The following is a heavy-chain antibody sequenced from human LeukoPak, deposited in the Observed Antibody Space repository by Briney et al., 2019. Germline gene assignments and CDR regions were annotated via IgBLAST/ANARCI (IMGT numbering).Heavy chain of an antibody. CDR3: ARDYYDSSGYYNHDY. CDR1: GFTVSSNY. J-gene: IGHJ4*02. CDR2: IYSGGTT. D-gene: IGHD3-22*01. V-gene: IGHV3-66*01. Sequence: PGGSLRLSCAASGFTVSSNYMSWVRQAPGKGLEWVSVIYSGGTTFYADSVKGRFTISRDNSKNTLYLQMNSLRVEDTAVYYCARDYYDSSGYYNHDYWGQGTLATVSS.